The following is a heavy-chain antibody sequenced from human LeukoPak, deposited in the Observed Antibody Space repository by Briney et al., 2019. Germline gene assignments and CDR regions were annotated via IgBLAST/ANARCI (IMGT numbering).Heavy chain of an antibody. CDR1: GYTFTGYY. CDR2: INPNSGGT. V-gene: IGHV1-2*02. J-gene: IGHJ5*02. D-gene: IGHD2-15*01. Sequence: ASVKVSCKASGYTFTGYYMHWVRQAPGQGLEWMGWINPNSGGTNYAQKFQGRVTMTRDTSISTAYMELSRLRSDDTAVYYCASQPYCSGGSCSGWFDPWGQGTLVTVSS. CDR3: ASQPYCSGGSCSGWFDP.